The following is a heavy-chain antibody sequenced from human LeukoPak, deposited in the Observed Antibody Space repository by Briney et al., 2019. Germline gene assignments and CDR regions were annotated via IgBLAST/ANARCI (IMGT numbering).Heavy chain of an antibody. CDR3: ARDRPSIGPFDY. J-gene: IGHJ4*02. Sequence: GGSLRLSCAASGFTFSSYSMNWVRQAPGKGLEWVSSISGSSSYIYYAESVRGRFTISRDNAKHSLYLQMNSLRADDTAVYYYARDRPSIGPFDYWGQGTLVTVSS. V-gene: IGHV3-21*01. CDR2: ISGSSSYI. CDR1: GFTFSSYS. D-gene: IGHD3-16*01.